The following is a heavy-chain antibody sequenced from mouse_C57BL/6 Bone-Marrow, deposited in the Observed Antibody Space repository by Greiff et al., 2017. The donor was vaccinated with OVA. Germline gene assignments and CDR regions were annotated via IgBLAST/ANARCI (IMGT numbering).Heavy chain of an antibody. D-gene: IGHD2-5*01. Sequence: EVQLQQSGPELVKPGASVKISCKASGYTFTDYYMNWVKQSHGKSLEWIGDINPNNGGTSYNQKFKGKATLTVDKSSSTAYMELRSLTSEDSAVYYCAREGYYSNYEVAYWGQGTLVTVSA. CDR1: GYTFTDYY. CDR2: INPNNGGT. CDR3: AREGYYSNYEVAY. J-gene: IGHJ3*01. V-gene: IGHV1-26*01.